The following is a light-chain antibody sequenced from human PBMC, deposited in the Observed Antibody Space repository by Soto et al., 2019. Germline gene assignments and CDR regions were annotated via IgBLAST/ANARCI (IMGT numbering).Light chain of an antibody. CDR1: QSVSNSY. V-gene: IGKV3-20*01. CDR3: QQYGSSPWT. CDR2: GAS. J-gene: IGKJ1*01. Sequence: EIVLTQSPGTLSLSPGERATLSCRASQSVSNSYIAWYQQKPGQAPRLLIYGASSRATGIPDRFSGSGSGTDFTRTISRLEPEDFAVYYCQQYGSSPWTFGQGTKVEI.